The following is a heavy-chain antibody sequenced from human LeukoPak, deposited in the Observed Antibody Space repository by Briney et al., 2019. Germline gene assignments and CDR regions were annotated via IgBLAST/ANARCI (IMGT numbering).Heavy chain of an antibody. V-gene: IGHV3-30*02. Sequence: GGSLRLSCAASGFTFSSYGMHWVRQAPGKGLEWVAFIRYDGSNKYYADSVKGRFTVSRDNSKNTLYLQMNSLRAEDTAVYYCAKVFSSGWYIPPFDYWGQGTLVTVSS. CDR2: IRYDGSNK. J-gene: IGHJ4*02. CDR3: AKVFSSGWYIPPFDY. D-gene: IGHD6-19*01. CDR1: GFTFSSYG.